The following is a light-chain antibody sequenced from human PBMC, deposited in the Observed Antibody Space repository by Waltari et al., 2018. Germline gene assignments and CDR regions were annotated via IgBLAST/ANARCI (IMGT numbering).Light chain of an antibody. CDR3: QSYDSSLGGSV. CDR1: SSNIGAGYD. V-gene: IGLV1-40*01. J-gene: IGLJ2*01. CDR2: GNT. Sequence: QSVLTQPASVSGAPGQRVTISCTGSSSNIGAGYDVNWYQQLPGEAPKLLIYGNTNRPSGVPARVSGSKSGTSASLAITGLRADDEADYYCQSYDSSLGGSVFGGGTKLTVL.